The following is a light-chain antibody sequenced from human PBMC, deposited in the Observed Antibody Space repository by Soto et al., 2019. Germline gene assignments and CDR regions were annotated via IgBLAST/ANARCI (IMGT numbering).Light chain of an antibody. CDR3: QQRSSWPLT. Sequence: EIVLTQSPATLSLSPGERATLSCRASQSVGSYLAWYQQKPGQAPRLLIYDGSNRATGIPARFSGSGSGTAFILTISTLDPADFAVYYCQQRSSWPLTFGGGTKVEIK. J-gene: IGKJ4*01. CDR2: DGS. CDR1: QSVGSY. V-gene: IGKV3-11*01.